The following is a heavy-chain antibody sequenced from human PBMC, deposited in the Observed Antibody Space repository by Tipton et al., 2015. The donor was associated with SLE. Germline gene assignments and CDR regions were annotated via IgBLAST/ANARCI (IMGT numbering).Heavy chain of an antibody. J-gene: IGHJ6*03. V-gene: IGHV3-7*03. CDR1: GFTFSSYW. CDR2: IKQDGSEK. CDR3: AKGGSSWYEDYYYYMDV. Sequence: SLRLSCAASGFTFSSYWMHWVRQAPGKGLVWVANIKQDGSEKYYVDSVKGRFTISRDNAKNSLYLQMNSLRAADTAVYYCAKGGSSWYEDYYYYMDVWGKGTTVTVSS. D-gene: IGHD6-13*01.